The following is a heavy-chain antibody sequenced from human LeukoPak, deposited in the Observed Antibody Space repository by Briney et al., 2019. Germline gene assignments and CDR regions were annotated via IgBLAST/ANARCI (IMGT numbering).Heavy chain of an antibody. V-gene: IGHV3-23*01. CDR3: AKDLVAYGDYGVLDY. D-gene: IGHD4-17*01. Sequence: GGSLRLSCAASGFTVSSNYMSWVRQAPGKGLEWVSAISGSGGSTYYADSVKGRFTISRDNSKNTLYLQMNSLRAEDTAVYYCAKDLVAYGDYGVLDYWGQGTLVTVSS. J-gene: IGHJ4*02. CDR2: ISGSGGST. CDR1: GFTVSSNY.